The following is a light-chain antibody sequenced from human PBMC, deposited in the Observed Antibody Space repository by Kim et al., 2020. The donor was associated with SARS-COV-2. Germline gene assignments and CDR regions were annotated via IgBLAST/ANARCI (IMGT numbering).Light chain of an antibody. CDR2: TAS. CDR3: QQYNYWWT. CDR1: QSIGNK. J-gene: IGKJ1*01. V-gene: IGKV3-15*01. Sequence: SVPPGERPTVSSRTIQSIGNKLAWDQKKPGQAPRLVIYTASTRAIGIPARFSASGSGTDFTLTISSLQSEDFAVYYCQQYNYWWTFGRGTKVDIK.